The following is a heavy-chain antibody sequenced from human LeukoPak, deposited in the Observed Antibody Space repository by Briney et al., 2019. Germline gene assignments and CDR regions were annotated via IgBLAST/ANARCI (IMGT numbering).Heavy chain of an antibody. CDR2: IDAGNGKT. CDR3: ARVPRITIFGVVKYYYYGMDV. Sequence: ASVRVSCKASQYTFTDYAVHWVRQAPGQRLEWMGWIDAGNGKTKYSQSFQGRVTIIRDASATTAYMELSSLTSEDTAVYYCARVPRITIFGVVKYYYYGMDVWGQGTTVTVSS. D-gene: IGHD3-3*01. J-gene: IGHJ6*02. V-gene: IGHV1-3*01. CDR1: QYTFTDYA.